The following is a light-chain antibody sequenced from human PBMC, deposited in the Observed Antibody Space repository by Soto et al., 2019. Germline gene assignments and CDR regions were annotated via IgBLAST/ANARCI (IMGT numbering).Light chain of an antibody. CDR1: QDIRNE. J-gene: IGKJ1*01. V-gene: IGKV1-6*01. CDR3: LQDHNYPRT. CDR2: GVS. Sequence: AIQMTQSPSSLSASVGDRVTITCRASQDIRNELGWYQQKPGKAPKALIYGVSNLQSGVPSRFSSSGSGTDFTLTISSLPPEDFAVYYCLQDHNYPRTFGQGTKVEIK.